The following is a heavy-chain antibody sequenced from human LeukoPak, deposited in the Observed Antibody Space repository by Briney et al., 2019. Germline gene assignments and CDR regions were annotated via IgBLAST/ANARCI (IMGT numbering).Heavy chain of an antibody. J-gene: IGHJ4*02. CDR3: ARDGFGTGSN. D-gene: IGHD3-16*01. V-gene: IGHV3-7*03. Sequence: PGGSLRLSCAASGLTFSSSWMDWVRQAPGKGLEWVANIKQDGSEKNYVDSVKGRFIISRDNAKNSLYLQMNTLRADDTAVYYCARDGFGTGSNWGQGTLVTVSS. CDR2: IKQDGSEK. CDR1: GLTFSSSW.